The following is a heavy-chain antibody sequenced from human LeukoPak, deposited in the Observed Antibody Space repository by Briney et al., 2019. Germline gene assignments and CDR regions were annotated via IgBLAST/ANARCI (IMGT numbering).Heavy chain of an antibody. CDR3: ARDCSSTSCYDAFDI. Sequence: RSLRLSCAASGFTFSSYAMHWVRQAPGKGLEWVAVISYDGSNKYYADSVKGRFTISRDNAKNSLYLQMNSLRAEDTAVYYCARDCSSTSCYDAFDIWGQGTMVTVSS. J-gene: IGHJ3*02. CDR2: ISYDGSNK. V-gene: IGHV3-30-3*01. D-gene: IGHD2-2*01. CDR1: GFTFSSYA.